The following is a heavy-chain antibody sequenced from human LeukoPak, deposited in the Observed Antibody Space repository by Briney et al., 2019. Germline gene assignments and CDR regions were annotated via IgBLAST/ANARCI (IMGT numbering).Heavy chain of an antibody. CDR3: ARGLSATVTTKVEDYYYYYYMDV. Sequence: SETLSLTCAVYGGSFSGYYWSWIRQPPGKGLEWIGYIYYSGSTNYNPSLKSRVTISVDTSKNQFSLKLSSVTAADTAVYYCARGLSATVTTKVEDYYYYYYMDVWGKGTTVTVSS. CDR1: GGSFSGYY. V-gene: IGHV4-59*01. CDR2: IYYSGST. J-gene: IGHJ6*03. D-gene: IGHD4-17*01.